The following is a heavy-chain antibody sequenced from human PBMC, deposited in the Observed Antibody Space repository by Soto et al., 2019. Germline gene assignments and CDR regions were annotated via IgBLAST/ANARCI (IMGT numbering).Heavy chain of an antibody. CDR1: GFTFSSYA. Sequence: EVQLLESGGGLVQPGGSLRLSCAASGFTFSSYAMSWVRQAPGKGLEWVSAISGSGGSTYYADSVKGRFTISRDNSKNTLDLQMNSLRAEDTAVYYCAKEGHYDILTGYYIGHYFDYWGQGTLVTVSS. J-gene: IGHJ4*02. CDR2: ISGSGGST. D-gene: IGHD3-9*01. CDR3: AKEGHYDILTGYYIGHYFDY. V-gene: IGHV3-23*01.